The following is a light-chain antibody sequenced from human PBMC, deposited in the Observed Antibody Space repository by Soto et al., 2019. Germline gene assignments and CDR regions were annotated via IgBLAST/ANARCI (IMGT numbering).Light chain of an antibody. V-gene: IGKV1-39*01. CDR3: QQYNSYST. CDR2: SAS. Sequence: DIQMTQSPSSLSASGGDRVTITCRASERINNYLNWYQQKPGTAPXXLXXSASSLQSGIPSRFSGSGSGTDFTDFPLTISSLQPDDSATYYCQQYNSYSTFGQGTRLEIK. J-gene: IGKJ5*01. CDR1: ERINNY.